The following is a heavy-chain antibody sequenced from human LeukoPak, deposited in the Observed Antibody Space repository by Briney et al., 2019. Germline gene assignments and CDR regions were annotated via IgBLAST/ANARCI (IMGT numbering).Heavy chain of an antibody. CDR3: ARGRVYYDSGAYH. J-gene: IGHJ5*02. D-gene: IGHD3-22*01. CDR1: GGSVNSGNCY. V-gene: IGHV4-61*01. CDR2: IYYSGST. Sequence: PSETLSLTCSVSGGSVNSGNCYWSWIRQPPGKGLEWIGYIYYSGSTSYSPSLKSRVTISLDTSRNQSSLKLTSVTAADTAVYFCARGRVYYDSGAYHWGQGTLVTVSS.